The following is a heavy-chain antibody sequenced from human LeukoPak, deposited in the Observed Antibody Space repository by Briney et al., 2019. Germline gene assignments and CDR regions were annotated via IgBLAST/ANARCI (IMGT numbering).Heavy chain of an antibody. V-gene: IGHV4-38-2*02. CDR1: GYSISSTYY. J-gene: IGHJ4*02. Sequence: SETLSLTCSVSGYSISSTYYWGWIRQSPGKGLEWIGSIYYSGSIYYNPSLKSRVTISVDTSKNQFSLKLSSVTAADTAVYYCASRSTYYYGSGSYYWSYWGQGTLVTVSS. CDR2: IYYSGSI. CDR3: ASRSTYYYGSGSYYWSY. D-gene: IGHD3-10*01.